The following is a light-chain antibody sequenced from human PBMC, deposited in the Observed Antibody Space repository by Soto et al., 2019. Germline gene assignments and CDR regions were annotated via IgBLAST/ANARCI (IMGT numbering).Light chain of an antibody. V-gene: IGKV3-20*01. CDR3: QQYDSSLT. Sequence: DIVLTQSPASLSLPPGERATLSCRASQSVSSSFLAWYQQKPGQAPRLLIYGASRSATGIAERFTGSGSGKDFTLTISRLEPEDFAVYYWQQYDSSLTFGLGTKVEIK. CDR1: QSVSSSF. J-gene: IGKJ1*01. CDR2: GAS.